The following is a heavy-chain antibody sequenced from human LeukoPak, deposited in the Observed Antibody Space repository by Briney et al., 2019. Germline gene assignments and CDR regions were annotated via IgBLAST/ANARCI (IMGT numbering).Heavy chain of an antibody. V-gene: IGHV1-24*01. J-gene: IGHJ4*02. CDR1: GYTLTELS. CDR2: FDPEDGET. Sequence: GASVKVSCKVSGYTLTELSMHWVRQAPGKELEWMGGFDPEDGETIYAQKFQGRVTMTEDTSTDTAYMELSSLRSEDTAVYYCATGYSYGSYYFDYWGQGTLVTVSS. D-gene: IGHD5-18*01. CDR3: ATGYSYGSYYFDY.